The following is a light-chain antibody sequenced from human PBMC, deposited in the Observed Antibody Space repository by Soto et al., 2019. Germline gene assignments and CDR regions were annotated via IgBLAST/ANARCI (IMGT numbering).Light chain of an antibody. CDR3: QQRSDWAFS. V-gene: IGKV3-11*01. CDR2: DSS. CDR1: ESISDY. Sequence: EIVLTQSPATLSLSPGETATLSCRASESISDYLGWYQHKPGQAPRLLIYDSSNKATGIPGRFSGSGSGPDFPLTISRLEPDDFAVYYRQQRSDWAFSFGPGTKVDLK. J-gene: IGKJ3*01.